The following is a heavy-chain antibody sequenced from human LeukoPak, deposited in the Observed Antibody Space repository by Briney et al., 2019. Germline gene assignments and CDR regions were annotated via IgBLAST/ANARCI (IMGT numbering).Heavy chain of an antibody. J-gene: IGHJ3*02. CDR1: GASFSGYF. V-gene: IGHV4-34*01. CDR2: IKYDGTT. CDR3: ARGPDYYGDYISWFPDAFHI. D-gene: IGHD4-17*01. Sequence: SETLSLTCAVSGASFSGYFWNWIRQSPEKGLEWIGEIKYDGTTNYNPSLTSRVTMSIDKATNQFHLKVTSLTAADTAVYSCARGPDYYGDYISWFPDAFHIWGQGTLVSVSP.